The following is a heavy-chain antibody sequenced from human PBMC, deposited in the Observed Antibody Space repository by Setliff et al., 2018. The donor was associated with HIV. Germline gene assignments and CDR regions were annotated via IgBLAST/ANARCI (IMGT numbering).Heavy chain of an antibody. CDR3: ARGNNDLESFDY. D-gene: IGHD3-3*01. CDR1: GVSISNYY. V-gene: IGHV4-4*07. J-gene: IGHJ4*02. Sequence: SETLSLTCTVSGVSISNYYWSWIRQPAGKGLEWIGRIYTSGNTNYNPSLKSRVTMSVETSKKQFSLKLTSVTASETAVYYCARGNNDLESFDYWGQGALVTVSS. CDR2: IYTSGNT.